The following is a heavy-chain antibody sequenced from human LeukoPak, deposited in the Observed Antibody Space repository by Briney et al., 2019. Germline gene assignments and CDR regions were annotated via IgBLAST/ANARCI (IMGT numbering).Heavy chain of an antibody. D-gene: IGHD6-19*01. CDR2: IYYSGST. CDR3: ARGQWLVDDAFDI. CDR1: GGSISSSSYY. V-gene: IGHV4-39*07. J-gene: IGHJ3*02. Sequence: SETLSLTCTVSGGSISSSSYYWGWIRQPPGKGLEWIGSIYYSGSTNYNPSLKSRVTISVDKSKNQFSLKLSSVTAADTAVYYCARGQWLVDDAFDIWGQGTMVTVSS.